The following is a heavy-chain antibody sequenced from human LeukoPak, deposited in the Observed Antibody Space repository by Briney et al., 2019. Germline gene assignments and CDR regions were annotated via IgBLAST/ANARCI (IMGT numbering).Heavy chain of an antibody. D-gene: IGHD6-6*01. CDR3: ASEIADRPRD. J-gene: IGHJ4*02. Sequence: SETLSLTCTVSGGSISSGGYYWSWIRQPPGKGLEWIGYIYHSGSTYYNPSLKSRVTISVDRSKNQFSLKLSSVTAADTAVYYCASEIADRPRDWGQGTLVTVSS. CDR2: IYHSGST. V-gene: IGHV4-30-2*01. CDR1: GGSISSGGYY.